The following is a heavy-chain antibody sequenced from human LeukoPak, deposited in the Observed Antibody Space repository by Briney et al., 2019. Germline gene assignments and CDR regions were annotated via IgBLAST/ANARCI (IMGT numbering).Heavy chain of an antibody. CDR3: VRERFGAIVEN. CDR1: GFTVANDR. Sequence: EGSLRLSCAASGFTVANDRMSWVRQAPGKGLEWVSTVYGGGNTAYADSVKGRFTISRDTSKNTLLPQMNSLGAEDTALYFCVRERFGAIVENWGQGALVIVSS. D-gene: IGHD5-24*01. V-gene: IGHV3-53*01. CDR2: VYGGGNT. J-gene: IGHJ4*02.